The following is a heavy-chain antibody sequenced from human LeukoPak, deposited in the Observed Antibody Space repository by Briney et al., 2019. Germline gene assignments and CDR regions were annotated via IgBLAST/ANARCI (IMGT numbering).Heavy chain of an antibody. CDR1: GYSISSGYN. V-gene: IGHV4-38-2*02. CDR2: IYHSGST. D-gene: IGHD3-10*01. Sequence: SETLSLTCTVSGYSISSGYNWGWIRQPPGKGLEWIGSIYHSGSTYYNPSLKSRVTISVDTSKNQFSLKLSSVTAADTAVYYCATTNRGSDDFDYWGQGTLVTVSS. CDR3: ATTNRGSDDFDY. J-gene: IGHJ4*02.